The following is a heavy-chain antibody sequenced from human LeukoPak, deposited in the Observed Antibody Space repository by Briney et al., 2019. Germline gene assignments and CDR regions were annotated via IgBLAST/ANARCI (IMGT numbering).Heavy chain of an antibody. V-gene: IGHV3-23*01. CDR2: IRSDGGST. Sequence: GGSLRLSCAASGFTFSSYDMSWVRQAPGKGLEWVSFIRSDGGSTLYADSVKGRFTISRDNSKNTLYAEMTSLRAEDAAVYYCATLASGYSSPFDYWGQGTLVTVSS. J-gene: IGHJ4*02. CDR3: ATLASGYSSPFDY. CDR1: GFTFSSYD. D-gene: IGHD6-13*01.